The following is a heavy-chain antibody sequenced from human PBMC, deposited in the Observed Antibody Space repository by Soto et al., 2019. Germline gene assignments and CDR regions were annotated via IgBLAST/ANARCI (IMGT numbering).Heavy chain of an antibody. CDR3: AKLRCDLRDAFDI. CDR2: ISDSGDST. Sequence: GGSLRLSCIVSGFPFSSYAMTWVRQAPGKGLEWVSPISDSGDSTYYADSVKGRVVISRDNSKSTLYLQMNSLRAEDTAAYYCAKLRCDLRDAFDIWGQGTMVTVSS. CDR1: GFPFSSYA. V-gene: IGHV3-23*01. J-gene: IGHJ3*02. D-gene: IGHD2-21*01.